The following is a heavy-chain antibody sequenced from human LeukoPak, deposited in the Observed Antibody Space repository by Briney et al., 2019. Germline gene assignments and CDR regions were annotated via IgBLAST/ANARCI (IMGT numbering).Heavy chain of an antibody. J-gene: IGHJ3*02. D-gene: IGHD2-15*01. CDR2: IYYSGST. Sequence: PSETLSLTCTVFGDSISSYYWSWIRQPPGKGLEWIGYIYYSGSTNYNPSLKSRVTISVDTSKNQFSLKLSSVTAADTAVYYCARGKFYCSGGSCYRNAFDIWGQGTMVTVSS. CDR1: GDSISSYY. V-gene: IGHV4-59*01. CDR3: ARGKFYCSGGSCYRNAFDI.